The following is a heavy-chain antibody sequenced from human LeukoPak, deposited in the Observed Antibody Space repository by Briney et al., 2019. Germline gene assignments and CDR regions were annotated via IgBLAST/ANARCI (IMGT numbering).Heavy chain of an antibody. CDR3: ARVERELLYAERGY. J-gene: IGHJ4*02. V-gene: IGHV3-21*01. Sequence: PGGSLRLSCAASGFTFSSYSMNWVRQAPGKGLEWVSSISSSSSYIYYADSVKGRFTISRDNAKNSLYLQMNSLRAEDTAVYYCARVERELLYAERGYWGQGTLVTVSS. D-gene: IGHD1-26*01. CDR2: ISSSSSYI. CDR1: GFTFSSYS.